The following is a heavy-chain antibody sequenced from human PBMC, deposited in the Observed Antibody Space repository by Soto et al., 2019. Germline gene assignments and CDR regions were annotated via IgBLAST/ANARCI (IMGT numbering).Heavy chain of an antibody. J-gene: IGHJ4*02. Sequence: QVQLVESGGGVVQPGRSLRLSCAASGFTYSTYGMHWVRQAPGKGLEWVAVIWYDGSNKYYADSVKGRFTISRDNSKNTLFLQMNSLRAEDTAVYYCARGGGYCSGGRCYCDYWGQGTLVTVSS. D-gene: IGHD2-15*01. V-gene: IGHV3-33*01. CDR2: IWYDGSNK. CDR1: GFTYSTYG. CDR3: ARGGGYCSGGRCYCDY.